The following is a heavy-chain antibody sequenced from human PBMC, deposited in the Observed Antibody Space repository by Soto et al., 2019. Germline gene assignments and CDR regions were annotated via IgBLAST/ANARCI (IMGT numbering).Heavy chain of an antibody. CDR2: INHSGST. Sequence: SETLSLTCAVYDGSFSGYYWSWIRQPPGKGLEWIGEINHSGSTNYNPSLKSRVTISVDTSKNQFSLKLSSVAAADTAVYYCARGSGGIAVPVYMDVWGKGTTVTVSS. V-gene: IGHV4-34*01. CDR1: DGSFSGYY. D-gene: IGHD6-19*01. J-gene: IGHJ6*03. CDR3: ARGSGGIAVPVYMDV.